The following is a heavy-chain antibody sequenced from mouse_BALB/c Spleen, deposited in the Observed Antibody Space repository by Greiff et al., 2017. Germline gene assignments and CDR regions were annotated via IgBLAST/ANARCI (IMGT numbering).Heavy chain of an antibody. CDR3: AREGEITTATNCDY. J-gene: IGHJ2*01. CDR2: ISTYYGDA. CDR1: GYTFTDYA. Sequence: QVQLQQSGAELVRPGVSVKISCKGSGYTFTDYAMHWVKQSHAKSLEWIGVISTYYGDASYNQKFKGQATMTVAKSSSTAYMELARLTSEDSAIYNCAREGEITTATNCDYGGQGTTLTVSS. D-gene: IGHD1-2*01. V-gene: IGHV1S137*01.